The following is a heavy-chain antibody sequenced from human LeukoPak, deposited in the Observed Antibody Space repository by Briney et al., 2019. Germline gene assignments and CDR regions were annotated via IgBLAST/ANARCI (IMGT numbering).Heavy chain of an antibody. CDR1: GFTFNTYN. J-gene: IGHJ4*02. D-gene: IGHD3-9*01. Sequence: PGGSLRLSCAASGFTFNTYNMNWVRQAPGKGLEWVSYISSSSSVIYYADSVKGRFTISRDNAKNSLYLQMNSLRAEDTAVYYCARDSFEWRLGNWGQGTLVTVSS. V-gene: IGHV3-48*01. CDR3: ARDSFEWRLGN. CDR2: ISSSSSVI.